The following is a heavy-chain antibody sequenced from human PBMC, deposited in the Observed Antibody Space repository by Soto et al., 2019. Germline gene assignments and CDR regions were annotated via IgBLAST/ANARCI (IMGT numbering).Heavy chain of an antibody. J-gene: IGHJ4*02. CDR1: AVTFSVSW. D-gene: IGHD1-7*01. V-gene: IGHV3-7*01. CDR3: ARLNWNYDFDY. CDR2: IKQDGSEE. Sequence: GGSLRLSCAASAVTFSVSWMSWVRQPPGKGLEWVANIKQDGSEEYYVDSVKGRFTISRDNAKNLLYLQMNSLRAEDTAVYYCARLNWNYDFDYWGQGALVTVSS.